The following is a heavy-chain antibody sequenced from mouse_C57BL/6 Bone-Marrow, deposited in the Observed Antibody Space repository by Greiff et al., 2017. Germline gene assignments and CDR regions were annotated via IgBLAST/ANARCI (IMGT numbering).Heavy chain of an antibody. CDR1: GYTFTSYW. J-gene: IGHJ2*01. V-gene: IGHV1-69*01. CDR3: ARIHIGYGDY. Sequence: QVQLQQPGAELVMPGASVKLSCKASGYTFTSYWMHWVKQRPGQGLEWIGEIDPSDSYTNYNQKFKGKSTLTVDKSSSTAYMQLSSLTSEDSAVYCCARIHIGYGDYWGQGTTLTVSS. CDR2: IDPSDSYT. D-gene: IGHD2-2*01.